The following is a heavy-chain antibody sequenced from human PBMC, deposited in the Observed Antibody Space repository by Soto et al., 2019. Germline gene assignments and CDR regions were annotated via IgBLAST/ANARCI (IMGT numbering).Heavy chain of an antibody. Sequence: QVKLEQSAPVVKKPGASVKVSCKASGYTFTTYGISWVRQAPGQGLEWLGWINTHNGNTNYAQNLQGRVIMTADTSTNTAYMELRSLRSDDTAIYYCTREGSAPYYYYGMDAWGQGTTVTVSS. CDR1: GYTFTTYG. J-gene: IGHJ6*02. V-gene: IGHV1-18*01. CDR3: TREGSAPYYYYGMDA. CDR2: INTHNGNT. D-gene: IGHD3-10*01.